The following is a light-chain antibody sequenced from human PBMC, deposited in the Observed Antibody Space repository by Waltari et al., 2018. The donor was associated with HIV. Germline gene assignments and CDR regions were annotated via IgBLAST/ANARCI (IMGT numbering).Light chain of an antibody. CDR2: DAS. J-gene: IGKJ4*01. V-gene: IGKV3-11*01. CDR1: QSIAAY. Sequence: EIVLTQSPATLSLSPGERATLSCRASQSIAAYLAWYQQKPGQAPRLLISDASNRATGVPARFSGSGSGTDFTHTISSLEPEDFAVYYCQQRTNWLFGGGTKVEIK. CDR3: QQRTNWL.